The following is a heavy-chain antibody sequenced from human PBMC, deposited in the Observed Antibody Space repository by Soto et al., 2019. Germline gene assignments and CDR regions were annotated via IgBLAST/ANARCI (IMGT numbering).Heavy chain of an antibody. CDR2: VNAGNGNT. D-gene: IGHD3-22*01. Sequence: ASVKVSCKASGYTFTSYAMHWVRQAPGQRLEWMGWVNAGNGNTKYSQKFQGRVTITRDTSASTAYMELSSLRSEDTAVYYCARDGRSDSSGYYLVAFDIWGQGTMVTVSS. CDR3: ARDGRSDSSGYYLVAFDI. V-gene: IGHV1-3*01. J-gene: IGHJ3*02. CDR1: GYTFTSYA.